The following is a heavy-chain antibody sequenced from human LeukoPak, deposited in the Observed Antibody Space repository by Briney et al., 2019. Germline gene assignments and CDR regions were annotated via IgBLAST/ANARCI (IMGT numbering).Heavy chain of an antibody. CDR1: GGSISSYY. V-gene: IGHV4-4*07. J-gene: IGHJ4*02. CDR3: ARDSRLWYSSGWYYFGY. Sequence: PSETLSLTCTVSGGSISSYYWSWVRQPAGKGLEWIGRIYTSGSNKYNPSLKSRVTMSVDTSKHQFSLNLSSVTAADTAVYYCARDSRLWYSSGWYYFGYWGQGTLVTVSS. CDR2: IYTSGSN. D-gene: IGHD6-19*01.